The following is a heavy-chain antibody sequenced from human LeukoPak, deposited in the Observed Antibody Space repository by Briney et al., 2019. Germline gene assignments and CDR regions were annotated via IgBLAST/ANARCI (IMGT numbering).Heavy chain of an antibody. D-gene: IGHD6-19*01. CDR2: ISYDGTNK. CDR1: GFTFSSYP. Sequence: PGGSLRLSCAASGFTFSSYPMHWVRQTPGKGLEWVAVISYDGTNKWYADSVQGRFAISGDNSKNTLYLQMNSLRPEDTAVYYCARDRLLITVAGTVDQWGRGTLVTVSS. CDR3: ARDRLLITVAGTVDQ. V-gene: IGHV3-30*09. J-gene: IGHJ4*02.